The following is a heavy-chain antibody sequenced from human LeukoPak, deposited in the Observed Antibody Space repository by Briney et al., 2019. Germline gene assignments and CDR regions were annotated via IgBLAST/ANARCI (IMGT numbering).Heavy chain of an antibody. V-gene: IGHV3-7*03. D-gene: IGHD7-27*01. CDR3: ARGRVTGDIYYYYGMDV. CDR1: GFTFSSYW. Sequence: PGGSLRLSCAASGFTFSSYWMSWVRQAPGKGLEWVANIKQDGSEKYYVDSVKGRFTISRDNAKNSLYLQMNSLRAEDTAVYYCARGRVTGDIYYYYGMDVWGQGTTVTVSS. CDR2: IKQDGSEK. J-gene: IGHJ6*02.